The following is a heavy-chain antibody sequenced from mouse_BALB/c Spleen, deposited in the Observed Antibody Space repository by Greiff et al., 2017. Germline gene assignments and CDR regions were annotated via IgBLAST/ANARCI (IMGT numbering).Heavy chain of an antibody. D-gene: IGHD3-3*01. Sequence: VKLMESGAELARPGASVKMSCKASGYTFTSYTMHWVKQRPGQGLEWIGYINPSSGYTNYNQKFKDKATLTADKSSSTAYMQLSSLTSEDSAVYYCAREGRGFAYWGQGTLVTVSA. J-gene: IGHJ3*01. CDR1: GYTFTSYT. CDR3: AREGRGFAY. CDR2: INPSSGYT. V-gene: IGHV1-4*01.